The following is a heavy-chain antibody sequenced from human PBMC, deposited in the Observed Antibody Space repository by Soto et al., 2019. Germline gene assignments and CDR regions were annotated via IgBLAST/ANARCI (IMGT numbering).Heavy chain of an antibody. CDR1: GYTFTSYA. V-gene: IGHV1-3*01. D-gene: IGHD1-26*01. Sequence: QVQLVQSGAEVKKPGASVKVSCKASGYTFTSYAIHWVRQAPGQRLEWMGLINAGNGNTKYSQKFQGRVTITRETSESAAYMELRSLRPEDTAVYYCASGSGTYSPDYWGQGTLVTVSS. J-gene: IGHJ4*02. CDR3: ASGSGTYSPDY. CDR2: INAGNGNT.